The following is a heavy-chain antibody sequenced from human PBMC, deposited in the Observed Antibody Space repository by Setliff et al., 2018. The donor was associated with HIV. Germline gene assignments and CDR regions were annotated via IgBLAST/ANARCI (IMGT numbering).Heavy chain of an antibody. CDR1: GFTFSNYA. J-gene: IGHJ3*02. CDR3: AKGHYSSGDSKQNGFDM. Sequence: GGSLRLSCAASGFTFSNYAMNWVRQAPGKGLEWVSTISGSGGLAFYADSVKGRFTISRDNSKNTLYLQMNSLRAEDTVVYYCAKGHYSSGDSKQNGFDMWGQGTMVTVSS. CDR2: ISGSGGLA. V-gene: IGHV3-23*01. D-gene: IGHD3-22*01.